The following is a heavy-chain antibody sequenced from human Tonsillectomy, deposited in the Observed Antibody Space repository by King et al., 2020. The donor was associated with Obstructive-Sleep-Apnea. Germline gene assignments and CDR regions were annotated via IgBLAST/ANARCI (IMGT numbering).Heavy chain of an antibody. V-gene: IGHV5-10-1*01. CDR3: ASLYFYDSSGFYQNFDY. CDR1: GYSFTSYW. J-gene: IGHJ4*02. D-gene: IGHD3-22*01. CDR2: IDPSDSYT. Sequence: EQLVQSGAGVKKPGESLRISCKGSGYSFTSYWISWVRQMPGKGLEWMGTIDPSDSYTNYSPSFQGHVTISADKSINTAYLQWSSLQASDTAMYYCASLYFYDSSGFYQNFDYWGQGTLVTVSS.